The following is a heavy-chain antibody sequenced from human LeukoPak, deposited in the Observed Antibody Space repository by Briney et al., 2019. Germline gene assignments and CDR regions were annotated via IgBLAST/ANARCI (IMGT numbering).Heavy chain of an antibody. J-gene: IGHJ4*02. CDR2: INHSGST. V-gene: IGHV4-34*01. D-gene: IGHD2-21*02. CDR1: GGSFSGYY. CDR3: ARGPYCGGDCYQPSWYYFDY. Sequence: SSETLSLTCAVYGGSFSGYYWSWIRQPPGKGLEWIGEINHSGSTNYNPSLKSRVTISVDTSKNQFSLKLSSVTAADTAVYYSARGPYCGGDCYQPSWYYFDYWGQGTLVTVSS.